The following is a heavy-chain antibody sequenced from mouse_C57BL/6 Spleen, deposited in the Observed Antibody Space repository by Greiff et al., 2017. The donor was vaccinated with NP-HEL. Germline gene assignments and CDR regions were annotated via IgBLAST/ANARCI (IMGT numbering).Heavy chain of an antibody. D-gene: IGHD1-1*01. J-gene: IGHJ1*03. CDR1: GFTFSDYY. CDR3: ARGYYYGSSYGYFDV. Sequence: EVKLMESGGGLVQPGGSLKLSCAASGFTFSDYYMYWVRQTPEKRLEWVAYISNGGGSTYYPDTVKGRFTITRDNAKNTPYLQMSRLKSEDTAMYYCARGYYYGSSYGYFDVWGTGTTVTVSS. V-gene: IGHV5-12*01. CDR2: ISNGGGST.